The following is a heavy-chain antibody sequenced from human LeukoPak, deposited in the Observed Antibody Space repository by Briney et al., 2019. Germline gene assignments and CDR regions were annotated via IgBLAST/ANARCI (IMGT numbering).Heavy chain of an antibody. J-gene: IGHJ4*02. D-gene: IGHD2-15*01. CDR3: ARAGSLSQEREGY. CDR1: GYTFTGYY. V-gene: IGHV1-2*02. CDR2: INPNSGGT. Sequence: ASVKVTCKSSGYTFTGYYMHWLRQAPGQGLEWMGWINPNSGGTNYAQKFQGRVTMNRDTSISTAYMELSRLRSDDTDVYYCARAGSLSQEREGYWGQGTLVTVSS.